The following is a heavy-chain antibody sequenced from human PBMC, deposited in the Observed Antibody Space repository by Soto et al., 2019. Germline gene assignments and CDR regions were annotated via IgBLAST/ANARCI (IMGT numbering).Heavy chain of an antibody. CDR3: ARDRHGSDWYTYYFYTLDV. CDR2: ISGSGESI. V-gene: IGHV3-23*01. Sequence: GGSLRLSCAASGFIFSDYAMTWVRQAPGKGLEWVSGISGSGESIYYADSVEGRFTISRDNSKNTLYLQMNSLRGEDTAVYYCARDRHGSDWYTYYFYTLDVWGQGTTVPVSS. D-gene: IGHD6-13*01. CDR1: GFIFSDYA. J-gene: IGHJ6*02.